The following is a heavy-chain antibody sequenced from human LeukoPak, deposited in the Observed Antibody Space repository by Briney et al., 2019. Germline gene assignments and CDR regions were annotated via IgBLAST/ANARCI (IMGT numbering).Heavy chain of an antibody. CDR2: ISYDGSNK. CDR1: GFTFSSYG. V-gene: IGHV3-30*18. D-gene: IGHD3-22*01. CDR3: AKALYYYDSSGYYYRSGSVDY. J-gene: IGHJ4*02. Sequence: GGSLRLSCAASGFTFSSYGMHWVRPAPGKGLEWVAVISYDGSNKYYADSVKGRFTISRDNSKNTLYLQMNSLRAEDTAVYYCAKALYYYDSSGYYYRSGSVDYWGQGTLVTVSS.